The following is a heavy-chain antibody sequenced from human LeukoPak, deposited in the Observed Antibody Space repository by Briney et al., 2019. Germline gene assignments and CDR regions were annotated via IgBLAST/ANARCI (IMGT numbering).Heavy chain of an antibody. D-gene: IGHD3-10*01. CDR1: GYSISSGYY. CDR2: IYHSGST. Sequence: SETLSLTCTVSGYSISSGYYWGWIRQPPGKGLEWIGSIYHSGSTYYNPSLKSRVTISVDTSKNQFSLQLSSVTAADTAVYYCRGVRFGELFDYWGQGTLVTVSS. CDR3: RGVRFGELFDY. V-gene: IGHV4-38-2*02. J-gene: IGHJ4*02.